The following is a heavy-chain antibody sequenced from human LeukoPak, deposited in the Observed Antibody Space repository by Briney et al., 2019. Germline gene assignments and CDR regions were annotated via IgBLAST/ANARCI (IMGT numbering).Heavy chain of an antibody. D-gene: IGHD6-19*01. J-gene: IGHJ4*02. CDR2: ISSSGSTM. V-gene: IGHV3-11*01. Sequence: PGGSLRLSCAASGFTFSDYYMSWIRQAPGKGLEWVSYISSSGSTMYYADSVKGRFTISRDNAKNSLYLQMNSLRAEDTAVYYCARRAVAGYYFDYWGQGTLVTVSS. CDR3: ARRAVAGYYFDY. CDR1: GFTFSDYY.